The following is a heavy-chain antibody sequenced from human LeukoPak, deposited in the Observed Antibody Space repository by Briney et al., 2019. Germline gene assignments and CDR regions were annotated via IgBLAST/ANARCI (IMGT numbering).Heavy chain of an antibody. D-gene: IGHD6-6*01. J-gene: IGHJ4*02. Sequence: GGSLRLSCAASGFTFSSYGMHWVRQAPGKGLEWVAVIWYDESHNYYADSVKGRFTISRDNSKNTLYLQMNSLRAEDTAVYYCARDLLIAARAFDYWGQGTLVTVSS. CDR1: GFTFSSYG. V-gene: IGHV3-33*01. CDR2: IWYDESHN. CDR3: ARDLLIAARAFDY.